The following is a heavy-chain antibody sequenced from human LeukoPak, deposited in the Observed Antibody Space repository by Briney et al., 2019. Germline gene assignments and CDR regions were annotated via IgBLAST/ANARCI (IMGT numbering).Heavy chain of an antibody. CDR1: GFTFSYYA. V-gene: IGHV3-23*01. D-gene: IGHD6-19*01. J-gene: IGHJ4*02. Sequence: PGGSLRLSCAASGFTFSYYAMNWVRQAPGKGLEWVSGTGSGGSTYYADSVKGRFTISRDNSKNTLYLQMNSLIAGDTAVYFCAKDLLRSSLAGIQGDWGQGILVTVSS. CDR2: TGSGGST. CDR3: AKDLLRSSLAGIQGD.